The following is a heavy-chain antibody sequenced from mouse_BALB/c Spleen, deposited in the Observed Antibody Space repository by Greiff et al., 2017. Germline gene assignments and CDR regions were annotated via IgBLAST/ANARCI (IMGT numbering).Heavy chain of an antibody. V-gene: IGHV8-8*01. CDR3: ARIVLDDGYPAWFAY. J-gene: IGHJ3*01. Sequence: QVTLKVSGPGLLQPSQTLSLTCSFSGFSLSTSGMGVVWIRPPSGQGLVWLVHIWWGDDKRYTPALKSRLTISKDTSSNQIFLKIASVDTADTATYDSARIVLDDGYPAWFAYWGQGTLVTVSA. CDR1: GFSLSTSGMG. D-gene: IGHD2-3*01. CDR2: IWWGDDK.